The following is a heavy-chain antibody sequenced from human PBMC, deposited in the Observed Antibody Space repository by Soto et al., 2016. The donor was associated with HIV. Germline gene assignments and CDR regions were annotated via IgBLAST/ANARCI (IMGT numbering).Heavy chain of an antibody. J-gene: IGHJ4*02. D-gene: IGHD3-10*02. CDR2: ISGSGISS. Sequence: EVQLLESGGDLVRPGTSLRLSCVGTEFNFKNYAMMWVRQAPGKGPDWVSGISGSGISSRYRNSVKGRFTISRDNSKNTLYLQMNSLTVEDTAVYYCVKGSVYNVRGHFDSWGLGTLVTVSS. V-gene: IGHV3-23*01. CDR1: EFNFKNYA. CDR3: VKGSVYNVRGHFDS.